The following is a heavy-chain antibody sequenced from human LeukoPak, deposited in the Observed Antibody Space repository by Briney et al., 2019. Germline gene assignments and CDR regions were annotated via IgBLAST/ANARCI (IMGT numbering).Heavy chain of an antibody. D-gene: IGHD3-10*01. CDR2: ISSASDYI. V-gene: IGHV3-21*01. CDR3: AGGLVTMVRELSGTTD. CDR1: GFTFIRYT. J-gene: IGHJ4*02. Sequence: NPGGSLRLSCAASGFTFIRYTMNWVRQAPGKGLEWVSSISSASDYIYYADSVRGRFTISRDNAKDSLYLQMNNLRVEDTAIYFCAGGLVTMVRELSGTTDWGQGVLVTVSS.